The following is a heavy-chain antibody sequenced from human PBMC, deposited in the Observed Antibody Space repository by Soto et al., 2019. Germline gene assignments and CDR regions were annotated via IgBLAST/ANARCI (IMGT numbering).Heavy chain of an antibody. Sequence: KTSETLSLTCAVYGGSFSGYYWSWIRQPPGKGLEWIGEINHSGSTNYNPSLKSRVTISVDTSKNQFSLKLSSVTAADTAVYYCARFSTSREDYYYYGMDVWGQGTTVTVSS. CDR2: INHSGST. D-gene: IGHD2-2*01. J-gene: IGHJ6*02. V-gene: IGHV4-34*01. CDR1: GGSFSGYY. CDR3: ARFSTSREDYYYYGMDV.